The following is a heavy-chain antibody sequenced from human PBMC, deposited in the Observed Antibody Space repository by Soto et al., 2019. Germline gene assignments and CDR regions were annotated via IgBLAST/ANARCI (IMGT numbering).Heavy chain of an antibody. CDR2: AYHSGST. J-gene: IGHJ4*02. D-gene: IGHD3-10*01. CDR3: ARSPPSSYYGGSGTFDY. CDR1: GGFTSTNNW. Sequence: QLQLQESGPGLVRPSGTLSLTCAVSGGFTSTNNWWSWVRQPPGKGLEWIGDAYHSGSTEYNPSRKIRVSISVDKSKNQISLKLTSATAADTAVYYCARSPPSSYYGGSGTFDYWGQGTLVTVSS. V-gene: IGHV4-4*02.